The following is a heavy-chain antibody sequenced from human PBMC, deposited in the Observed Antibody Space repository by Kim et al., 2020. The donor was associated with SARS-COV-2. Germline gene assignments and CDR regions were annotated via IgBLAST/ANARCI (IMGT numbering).Heavy chain of an antibody. J-gene: IGHJ6*02. D-gene: IGHD3-9*01. V-gene: IGHV4-34*01. CDR3: ARGSLLRYFDWSYYYYYGMDV. CDR1: GGSFSGYY. Sequence: SETLSLTCAVYGGSFSGYYWSWIRQPPGKGLEWIGEINHSGSTNYNPSLKSRVTISVDTSKNQFSLKLSSVTAADTAVYYCARGSLLRYFDWSYYYYYGMDVWGQGTPVTVSS. CDR2: INHSGST.